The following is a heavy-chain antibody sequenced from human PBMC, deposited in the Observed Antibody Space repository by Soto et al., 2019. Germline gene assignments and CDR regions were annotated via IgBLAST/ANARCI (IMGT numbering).Heavy chain of an antibody. CDR2: ISAYNGNT. V-gene: IGHV1-18*01. Sequence: QVQLVQSGAEVKKPGASVKVSCKASGYTFTSYGISWVRQGPGQGLEWMGWISAYNGNTNYAQKLQGRVTMTTDTSTSTAYMELRSLRSDDTAVYYCAREPFRAVAGIYFDYWGQGTLVTVSS. CDR3: AREPFRAVAGIYFDY. CDR1: GYTFTSYG. D-gene: IGHD6-19*01. J-gene: IGHJ4*02.